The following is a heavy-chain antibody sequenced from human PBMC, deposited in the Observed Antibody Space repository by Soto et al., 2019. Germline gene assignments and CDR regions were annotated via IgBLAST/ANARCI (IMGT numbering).Heavy chain of an antibody. CDR2: INPNSGGT. CDR3: AREWDSSWYTEGEENY. CDR1: GYTFTGYY. Sequence: QVQLVQSGAEVKKPGASVKVSCKASGYTFTGYYMHWVRQAPGQGLEWLGWINPNSGGTNYAQKVQGRVNMTRDTSIRTAYLELSVLRSDDTAVYYCAREWDSSWYTEGEENYWGQGTLVTVSS. V-gene: IGHV1-2*02. D-gene: IGHD6-13*01. J-gene: IGHJ4*02.